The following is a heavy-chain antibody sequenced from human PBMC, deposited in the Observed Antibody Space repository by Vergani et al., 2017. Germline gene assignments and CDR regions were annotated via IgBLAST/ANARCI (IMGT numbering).Heavy chain of an antibody. CDR1: GFTFSSYG. V-gene: IGHV3-30*18. Sequence: QVQLVESGGGVVQPGRSLRLSCAASGFTFSSYGMHWVRQAPGKGLEWVAVISYDGSNKYYADSVKGRFTISRDNSKNTLYLQMNSLRAEDTAVYYCAKDLTGFFYGDYSXPFDYWGQGTLVTVSS. J-gene: IGHJ4*02. CDR2: ISYDGSNK. D-gene: IGHD4-17*01. CDR3: AKDLTGFFYGDYSXPFDY.